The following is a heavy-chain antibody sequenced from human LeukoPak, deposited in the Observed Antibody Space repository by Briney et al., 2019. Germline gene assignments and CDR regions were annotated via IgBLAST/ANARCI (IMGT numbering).Heavy chain of an antibody. CDR1: GFTFSSYS. CDR3: AKGGYSYGPTRGYYFDY. V-gene: IGHV3-23*01. D-gene: IGHD5-18*01. CDR2: ISGSDPGT. Sequence: PGGSLRLSCAASGFTFSSYSMSWVRRVPGKGLEWVSAISGSDPGTYYADSVRGRFTISRDNSKNTLYLQMNSLRAEDTAVYYCAKGGYSYGPTRGYYFDYWGQGTLVTVSS. J-gene: IGHJ4*02.